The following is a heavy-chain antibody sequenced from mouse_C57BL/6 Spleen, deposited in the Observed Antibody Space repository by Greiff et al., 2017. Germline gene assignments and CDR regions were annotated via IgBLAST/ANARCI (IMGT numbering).Heavy chain of an antibody. CDR1: GYTFTDYE. Sequence: QVQLQQSGAELVRPGASVTLSCKASGYTFTDYEMHWVKQTPVHGLEWIGAIDPETGGTAYNQKFKGKAILTADKSSSTAYMELRSLTSEDSAVYYCQKLYYGNYDGAMDYWGQGTSVTVSS. CDR2: IDPETGGT. V-gene: IGHV1-15*01. D-gene: IGHD2-1*01. J-gene: IGHJ4*01. CDR3: QKLYYGNYDGAMDY.